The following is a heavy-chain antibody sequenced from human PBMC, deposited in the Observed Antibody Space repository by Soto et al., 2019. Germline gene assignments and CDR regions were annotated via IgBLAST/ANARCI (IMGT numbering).Heavy chain of an antibody. CDR3: ARGHPRVTMVRGVISQIPNDY. J-gene: IGHJ4*02. D-gene: IGHD3-10*01. CDR1: GYTFTSYG. CDR2: ISAYNGNT. V-gene: IGHV1-18*01. Sequence: GASVKVSCKASGYTFTSYGISWVRQAPGQGLEWKGWISAYNGNTNYAQKLQGRVTMTTDTSTSTAYMELRSLRSDDTAVYYFARGHPRVTMVRGVISQIPNDYWGQGTLVTVSS.